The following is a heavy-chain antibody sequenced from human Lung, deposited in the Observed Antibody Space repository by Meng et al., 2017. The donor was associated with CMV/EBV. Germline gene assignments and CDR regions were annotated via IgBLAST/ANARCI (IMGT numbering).Heavy chain of an antibody. CDR1: GYTFTSYG. CDR2: NSAYSGNT. Sequence: ASXXVSXKASGYTFTSYGISWVRQAPGQGLEWMGWNSAYSGNTNYAQKFQGRVTMTTGASTSTAYMELRSLRSDDTAMYFCARADYLLVHYYYYGMDVWGQGXTVTVSS. J-gene: IGHJ6*02. V-gene: IGHV1-18*01. CDR3: ARADYLLVHYYYYGMDV. D-gene: IGHD4/OR15-4a*01.